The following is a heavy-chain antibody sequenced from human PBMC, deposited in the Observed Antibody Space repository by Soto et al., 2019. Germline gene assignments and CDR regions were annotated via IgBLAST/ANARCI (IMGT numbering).Heavy chain of an antibody. J-gene: IGHJ4*02. CDR3: VGQRTTVPTPAYFEY. D-gene: IGHD4-17*01. Sequence: SETLSLTCTVSVVSVTNSSYYCGWIRQSPGKGLEWIGSVYYRGRSYSKSSVKSRVTISVDTSKNRFSLSLNSVTASDTAVYFCVGQRTTVPTPAYFEYWGPAALVTVSS. CDR2: VYYRGRS. CDR1: VVSVTNSSYY. V-gene: IGHV4-39*01.